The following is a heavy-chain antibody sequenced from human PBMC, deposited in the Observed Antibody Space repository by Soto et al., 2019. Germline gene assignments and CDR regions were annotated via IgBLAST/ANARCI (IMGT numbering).Heavy chain of an antibody. V-gene: IGHV4-34*01. J-gene: IGHJ5*02. Sequence: PSETLSLTCAVYGGSFSGYYWSWIRQPPGKGLEWIGEINHSGSTNYNPSLKSRVTISVDTSKNQFSLKLSSVTAADTAVYYCARGRIVLVPPAKYNWFDPWGQGTLVTVSS. CDR1: GGSFSGYY. CDR3: ARGRIVLVPPAKYNWFDP. D-gene: IGHD2-2*01. CDR2: INHSGST.